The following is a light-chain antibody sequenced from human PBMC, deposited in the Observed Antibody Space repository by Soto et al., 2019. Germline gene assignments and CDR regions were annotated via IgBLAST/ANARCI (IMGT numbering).Light chain of an antibody. J-gene: IGKJ1*01. V-gene: IGKV1-39*01. CDR2: AAS. CDR1: QSISSY. CDR3: QQSYSSPRT. Sequence: DIQITQSPSSLSASVGDRVTITCRASQSISSYLNWYQQKPGKAPKLLIYAASSLQRGVPSRFSGSESWTDFTLSISSLQPEDLANYYCQQSYSSPRTFVQGTKVEIK.